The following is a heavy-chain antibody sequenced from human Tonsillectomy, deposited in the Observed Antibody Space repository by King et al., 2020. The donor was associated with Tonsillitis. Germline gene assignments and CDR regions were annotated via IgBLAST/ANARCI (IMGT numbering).Heavy chain of an antibody. CDR1: GFTFSDSY. CDR2: ISSSSSYT. J-gene: IGHJ4*02. Sequence: VQLVESGGGLVKPGGSLRLSCAASGFTFSDSYMSWIRQAPGKGLEWVSYISSSSSYTNYADSVKGRFTISRDNAKNSLYLQMNSLRAEDTAVYYCARDVSGSYFEFDYWSQGTLVTVSS. D-gene: IGHD1-26*01. V-gene: IGHV3-11*06. CDR3: ARDVSGSYFEFDY.